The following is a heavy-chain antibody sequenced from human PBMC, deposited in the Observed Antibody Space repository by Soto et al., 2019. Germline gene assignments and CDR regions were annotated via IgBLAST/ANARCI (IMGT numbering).Heavy chain of an antibody. CDR2: INHSGST. J-gene: IGHJ5*02. Sequence: SETLSLTCAVYGGSFSGYYWSWIRQPPGKGLEWIGEINHSGSTNYNPSLKSRVTISVDTSKNQFSLKLSSVTAADTAVYYCATTHRGYCSGGSCYWFDPWGQGTLVTVSS. CDR1: GGSFSGYY. V-gene: IGHV4-34*01. CDR3: ATTHRGYCSGGSCYWFDP. D-gene: IGHD2-15*01.